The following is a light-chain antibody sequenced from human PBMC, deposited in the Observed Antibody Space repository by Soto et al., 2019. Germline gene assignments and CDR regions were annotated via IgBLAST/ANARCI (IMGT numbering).Light chain of an antibody. CDR3: QQYGP. Sequence: EIGVTQSLAALSVYTGERATLSCRASQSVSSNLAWYQQKPGQAPRLLIYGASTRATGIPARFSGSGSGTEFTLTISSLHSQDFAAYSCQQYGPSAQGAKVDIK. V-gene: IGKV3-15*01. CDR2: GAS. CDR1: QSVSSN. J-gene: IGKJ1*01.